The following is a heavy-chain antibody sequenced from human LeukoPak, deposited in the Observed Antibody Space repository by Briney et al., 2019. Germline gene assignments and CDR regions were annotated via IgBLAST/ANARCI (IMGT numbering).Heavy chain of an antibody. CDR2: IYYSGST. V-gene: IGHV4-59*01. Sequence: SETLSLTCTVSGGSISSYYWSWIRQPPGKGLEWIGYIYYSGSTNYNPSLKSRVTISVDTSKNQFSLKLSSVTAADTAVYYCARVGRFLEWLESYFDYWGQGTLVTVSS. D-gene: IGHD3-3*01. J-gene: IGHJ4*02. CDR3: ARVGRFLEWLESYFDY. CDR1: GGSISSYY.